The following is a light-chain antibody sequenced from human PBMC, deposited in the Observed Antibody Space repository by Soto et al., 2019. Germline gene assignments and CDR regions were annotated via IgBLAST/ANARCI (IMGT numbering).Light chain of an antibody. CDR1: SSDVGRYDF. V-gene: IGLV2-14*01. J-gene: IGLJ1*01. CDR3: SSYTSVSTSCV. Sequence: QSALTQPASVSGSPGQSITISCTGTSSDVGRYDFVSWYQQHPGKVPKLIIYEVSHRPSGISDRFSGSKSVNTASLTIFGLXAEDEADYYCSSYTSVSTSCVFGTGTKVTVL. CDR2: EVS.